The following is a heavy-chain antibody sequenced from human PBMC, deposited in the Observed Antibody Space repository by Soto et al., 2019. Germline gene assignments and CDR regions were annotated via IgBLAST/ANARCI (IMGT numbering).Heavy chain of an antibody. V-gene: IGHV3-23*01. Sequence: EVQLLESGGGLVQPGGSLRRSCAASGFTFSAYAMGWVRQAPGKGLEWVSTIHGGGGATHCADSVKGRFTISRDDSKNTLYAQMNSLRAEDTAVYYCAKFEGHPLEYWYLDFWGRGTLVTVSS. CDR2: IHGGGGAT. D-gene: IGHD1-1*01. CDR3: AKFEGHPLEYWYLDF. CDR1: GFTFSAYA. J-gene: IGHJ2*01.